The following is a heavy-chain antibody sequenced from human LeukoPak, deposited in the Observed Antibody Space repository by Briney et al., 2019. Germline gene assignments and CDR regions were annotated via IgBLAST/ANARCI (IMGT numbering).Heavy chain of an antibody. J-gene: IGHJ4*02. CDR1: GFTFSSYA. CDR3: ARVIRELRGYYFDY. D-gene: IGHD1-26*01. CDR2: ISSSGSFL. Sequence: GGSLRLSCAASGFTFSSYAMYWVRQAPGKGLEWVSSISSSGSFLYYADSVKGRFTISRDNAKNSLYLQMNSLRAEDTALYYCARVIRELRGYYFDYWGQGTLVTVSS. V-gene: IGHV3-21*04.